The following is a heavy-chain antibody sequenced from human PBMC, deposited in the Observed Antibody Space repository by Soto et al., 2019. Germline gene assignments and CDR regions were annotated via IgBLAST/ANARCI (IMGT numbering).Heavy chain of an antibody. CDR3: ARGLVVVSATYWYFDL. CDR2: MNPNSGKA. D-gene: IGHD2-15*01. J-gene: IGHJ2*01. CDR1: GYTFTSYD. Sequence: QVQLVQSGAEVKKPGASVKVSCKASGYTFTSYDINWVRQADGQGLEWIGWMNPNSGKAVYAQKFQGRVTMAGNTSICTAYKELSSLISDDTAVYFCARGLVVVSATYWYFDLWGRGTLVTVSS. V-gene: IGHV1-8*01.